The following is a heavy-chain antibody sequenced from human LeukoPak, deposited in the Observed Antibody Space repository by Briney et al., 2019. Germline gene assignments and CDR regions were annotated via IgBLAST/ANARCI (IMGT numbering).Heavy chain of an antibody. D-gene: IGHD3-22*01. Sequence: SVKVSCKASGGTFSSYAISWVRQAPGQGLEWMGGIIPIFGTANYAQKFQGRVTITTDESTSTAYMELSSLRSEDTAVYYCARAYNAYYYDSSGYYYDYWGQGTLVTVSS. CDR1: GGTFSSYA. V-gene: IGHV1-69*05. CDR3: ARAYNAYYYDSSGYYYDY. J-gene: IGHJ4*02. CDR2: IIPIFGTA.